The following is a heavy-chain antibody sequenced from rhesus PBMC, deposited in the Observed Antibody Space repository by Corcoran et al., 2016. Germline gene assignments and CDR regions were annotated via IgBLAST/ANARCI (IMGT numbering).Heavy chain of an antibody. CDR2: IGGRSGVT. J-gene: IGHJ4*01. Sequence: QVQLEESGPGLVKPSETLSLTCAVSGGSISGSYWNWIRQPPGRGLEWIGLIGGRSGVTDDNPSLKSRVTISTDTSKNQLPRRLSSGTAADTAVYYCARASKWVQNWGQGVLVTVSS. CDR1: GGSISGSY. CDR3: ARASKWVQN. D-gene: IGHD5-24*01. V-gene: IGHV4S5*01.